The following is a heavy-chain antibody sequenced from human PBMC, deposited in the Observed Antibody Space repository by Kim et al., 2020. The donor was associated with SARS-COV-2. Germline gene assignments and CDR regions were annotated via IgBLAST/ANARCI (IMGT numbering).Heavy chain of an antibody. CDR1: GFTFSTYA. Sequence: GGSLRLSCAASGFTFSTYAMSWVRQAPGKGLEWVSAVSGSGVYTYYADSVRGRFTISRDNSKNTLFLQINSLRAEDTAVYYCAKAFHSSGFGYERGADYWGQGTLVTVSS. CDR2: VSGSGVYT. V-gene: IGHV3-23*01. J-gene: IGHJ4*02. CDR3: AKAFHSSGFGYERGADY. D-gene: IGHD3-22*01.